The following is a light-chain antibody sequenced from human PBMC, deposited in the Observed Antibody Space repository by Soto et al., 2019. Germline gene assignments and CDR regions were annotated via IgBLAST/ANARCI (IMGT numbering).Light chain of an antibody. CDR3: SSYTTSSTYV. CDR2: DVS. V-gene: IGLV2-18*02. CDR1: SSDVGSYNR. J-gene: IGLJ1*01. Sequence: QSVLTQPPSVSGSPGQSVPISCTGTSSDVGSYNRVSWYQQPPGTAPKLMIYDVSNRPSGVPDRFSGSKSGNTASLTISGLQAEDEADYYCSSYTTSSTYVFGTGTKVTVL.